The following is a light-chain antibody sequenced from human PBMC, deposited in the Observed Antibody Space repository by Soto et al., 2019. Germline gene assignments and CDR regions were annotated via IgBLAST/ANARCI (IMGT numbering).Light chain of an antibody. CDR1: ISNIGKNY. V-gene: IGLV1-51*01. J-gene: IGLJ2*01. CDR2: DNN. CDR3: GTWDSSLSAVI. Sequence: QSVLTQPPSVSAAPGQKVTISCSGSISNIGKNYVSWYQQLPGTAPKLLIYDNNKRPSGIPDRFSGSKSGTSATLGITGLQTGDEADYYCGTWDSSLSAVIIGGGTKVTVL.